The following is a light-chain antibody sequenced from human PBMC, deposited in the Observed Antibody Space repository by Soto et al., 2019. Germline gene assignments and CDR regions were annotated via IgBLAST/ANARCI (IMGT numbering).Light chain of an antibody. CDR2: AAS. CDR3: QQLNSYLYT. Sequence: DIQLTQSPSFLSASVGDRVTITCRASQGISSYLAWYQQKPGKAPKLLIYAASTLQSGVPSRFSGSGSGTEFTLTISSLQPEDFATYYCQQLNSYLYTFGQGPKLEIK. CDR1: QGISSY. J-gene: IGKJ2*01. V-gene: IGKV1-9*01.